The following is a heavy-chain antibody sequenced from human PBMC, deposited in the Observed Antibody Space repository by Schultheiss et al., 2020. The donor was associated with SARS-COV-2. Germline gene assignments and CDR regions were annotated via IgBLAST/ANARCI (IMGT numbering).Heavy chain of an antibody. J-gene: IGHJ5*02. D-gene: IGHD2-21*02. Sequence: GGSLRLSCAASGFTFSSYAMSWVRQAPGKGLEWVSAISGSGGSTYYADSVKGRFTISRDNSKNTLYLQMNSLRAEDTAVYYCARSPLAYCGGDCYDNWFDPWGQGTLVTVSS. V-gene: IGHV3-23*01. CDR3: ARSPLAYCGGDCYDNWFDP. CDR2: ISGSGGST. CDR1: GFTFSSYA.